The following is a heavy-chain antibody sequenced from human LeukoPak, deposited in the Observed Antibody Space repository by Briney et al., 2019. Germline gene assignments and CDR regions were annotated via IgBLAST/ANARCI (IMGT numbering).Heavy chain of an antibody. CDR3: AKSYYGSGTSDY. V-gene: IGHV3-23*01. CDR2: ISGSGGST. CDR1: GITFSSYG. Sequence: GGSLRLSCAASGITFSSYGMSWVRQAPGKGLEWVSAISGSGGSTYYADSVKGRFTISRDNSKNTLYLQMNSLRAEDTAVYYCAKSYYGSGTSDYWGQGTLVTVSS. J-gene: IGHJ4*02. D-gene: IGHD3-10*01.